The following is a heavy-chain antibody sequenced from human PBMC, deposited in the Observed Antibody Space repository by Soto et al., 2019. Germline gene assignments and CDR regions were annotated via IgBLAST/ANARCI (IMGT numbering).Heavy chain of an antibody. D-gene: IGHD2-15*01. Sequence: QVQLVESGGGVVQPGRSLRLSCAASGFTFSSYGMHWVRQAPGKGLEWVAVISYDGSNKYYADSVKGRFTISRDNSKNXXYLQMNSLRAEDTAVYYCAKDQRRYCSGGSCYGGYWGQGTLVTVSS. J-gene: IGHJ4*02. CDR3: AKDQRRYCSGGSCYGGY. CDR1: GFTFSSYG. V-gene: IGHV3-30*18. CDR2: ISYDGSNK.